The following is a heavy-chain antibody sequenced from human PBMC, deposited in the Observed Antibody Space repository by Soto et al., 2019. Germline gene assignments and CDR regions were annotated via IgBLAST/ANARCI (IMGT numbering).Heavy chain of an antibody. D-gene: IGHD5-18*01. Sequence: SETLSLTCAVSGGSISSSSYYWGWIRQPPGKGLEWIGSIYYSGSTYYNPSLKSRVTISVDTSKNQFSLKLSSVTAADTAVYYCARLGGSSYDHAVVFYWGQGTLVTVS. J-gene: IGHJ4*02. CDR1: GGSISSSSYY. CDR2: IYYSGST. CDR3: ARLGGSSYDHAVVFY. V-gene: IGHV4-39*01.